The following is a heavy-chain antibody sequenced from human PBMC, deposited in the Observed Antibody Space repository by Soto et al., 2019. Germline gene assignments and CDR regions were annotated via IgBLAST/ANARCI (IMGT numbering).Heavy chain of an antibody. CDR2: LYHTGNT. CDR1: GGSISSSPYY. Sequence: QLQLQESGPGLVKPSETLSLTCTVSGGSISSSPYYWGWIRQPPGKGLEWIGSLYHTGNTYYNPSLKSRVTISVDTSRNQLSLKVTSVTAADTAVYYCARGPEPSYDFLTGNYKASGVVDFWGQGTLVTVSS. J-gene: IGHJ4*02. D-gene: IGHD3-9*01. CDR3: ARGPEPSYDFLTGNYKASGVVDF. V-gene: IGHV4-39*01.